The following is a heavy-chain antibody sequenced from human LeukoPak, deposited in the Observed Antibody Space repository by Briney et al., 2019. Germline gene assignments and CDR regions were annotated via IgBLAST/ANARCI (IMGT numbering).Heavy chain of an antibody. CDR2: ISSNGGST. CDR3: TTSRLKRAAGEYWGAFDI. D-gene: IGHD2-8*02. Sequence: GGSLRLSCSASGFTFSSYAMHWVRQAPGKGLEYVSAISSNGGSTYYADSVKGRFTISRDDSKNTLYLQMNSLETEDTAVYYCTTSRLKRAAGEYWGAFDIWGQGTRVTVSS. CDR1: GFTFSSYA. V-gene: IGHV3-64*04. J-gene: IGHJ3*02.